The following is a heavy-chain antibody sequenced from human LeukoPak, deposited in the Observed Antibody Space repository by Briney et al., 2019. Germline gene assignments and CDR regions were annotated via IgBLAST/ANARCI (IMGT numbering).Heavy chain of an antibody. Sequence: GGSLRLSCAASGFTFSDYYMSWIRQAPGKGLEWVSYISSSSSYTNYADSVKGRFTISRDNAKNTLYLQMNTLRAEDTAVYYCAITIAAATSYGLDVWGQGTTVTVSS. CDR3: AITIAAATSYGLDV. D-gene: IGHD6-25*01. CDR1: GFTFSDYY. V-gene: IGHV3-11*06. J-gene: IGHJ6*02. CDR2: ISSSSSYT.